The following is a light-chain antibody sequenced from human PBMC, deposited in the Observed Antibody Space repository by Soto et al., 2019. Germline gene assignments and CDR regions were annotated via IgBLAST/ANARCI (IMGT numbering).Light chain of an antibody. CDR3: CSYAGSYTHV. CDR2: DVS. J-gene: IGLJ1*01. CDR1: SSDVGDYNF. V-gene: IGLV2-11*01. Sequence: QSALTQPRSVSGSPGQSVTISCTGTSSDVGDYNFVSWYQQHPGKAPKLMIYDVSKRPPGVPDRFSGSKSGNTASLTISGLQTEDEADYYCCSYAGSYTHVFGTGTKLTVL.